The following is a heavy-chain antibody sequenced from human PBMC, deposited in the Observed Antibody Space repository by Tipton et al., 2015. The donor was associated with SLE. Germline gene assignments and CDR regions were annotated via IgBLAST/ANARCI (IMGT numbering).Heavy chain of an antibody. D-gene: IGHD2-15*01. CDR2: INSDGSST. CDR3: ASPLFLGYCSGGSCYPGC. Sequence: SLRLSCAASGFTFISYWMHWVRQAPGKGLVWVSRINSDGSSTSYADSVKGRFTISRDNAKNTLYLQMNSLRAEDTAVYYCASPLFLGYCSGGSCYPGCWGQGTLVTVSS. V-gene: IGHV3-74*01. CDR1: GFTFISYW. J-gene: IGHJ4*02.